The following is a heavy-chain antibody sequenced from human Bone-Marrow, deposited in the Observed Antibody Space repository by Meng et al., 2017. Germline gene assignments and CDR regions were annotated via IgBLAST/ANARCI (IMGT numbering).Heavy chain of an antibody. D-gene: IGHD3-22*01. J-gene: IGHJ5*02. CDR3: ARDLYYYDSSGMNWFDP. CDR1: GGTFSSYA. V-gene: IGHV1-69*05. CDR2: IIPIFGTA. Sequence: LVQSGAEGKKPGASVKVPCKASGGTFSSYAISWVRQAPGQGLEWMGGIIPIFGTANYAQKFQGRVTITTDESTSTAYMELSSLRSEDTAVYYCARDLYYYDSSGMNWFDPWGQGTLVTVSS.